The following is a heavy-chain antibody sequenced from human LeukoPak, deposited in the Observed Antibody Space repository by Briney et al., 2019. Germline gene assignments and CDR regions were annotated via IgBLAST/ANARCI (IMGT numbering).Heavy chain of an antibody. J-gene: IGHJ4*02. V-gene: IGHV4-61*02. CDR2: IYTSGST. CDR3: ASHCSSTSCYQPN. D-gene: IGHD2-2*01. CDR1: GGSISSGGDY. Sequence: TLSLTCTVSGGSISSGGDYWSWIRRPPGKGLEWIGRIYTSGSTNYNPSLKSRVTISVDTSKNQFSLKLSSVTAADTAVYYCASHCSSTSCYQPNWGQGTLVTVSS.